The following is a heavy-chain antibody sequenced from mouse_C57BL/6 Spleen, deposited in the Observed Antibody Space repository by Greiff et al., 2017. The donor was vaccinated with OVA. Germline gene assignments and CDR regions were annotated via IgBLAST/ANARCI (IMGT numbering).Heavy chain of an antibody. CDR3: ARSAGNYCDD. J-gene: IGHJ2*01. CDR2: INPNNGGT. Sequence: VQLQQSGPELVKPGASVKISCKASGYTFTDYYMNWVKQSHGKSLEWIGDINPNNGGTSYNQKFKGKATLTVDKSSSTAYMELRSLTSEDSAVYYCARSAGNYCDDWGQGTTLTVSS. V-gene: IGHV1-26*01. CDR1: GYTFTDYY. D-gene: IGHD6-1*01.